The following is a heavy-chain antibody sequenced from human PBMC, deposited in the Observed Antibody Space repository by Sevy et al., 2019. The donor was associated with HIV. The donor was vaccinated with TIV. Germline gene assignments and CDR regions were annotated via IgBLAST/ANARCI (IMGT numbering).Heavy chain of an antibody. CDR1: GYTFTSYG. Sequence: ASVKVSCKASGYTFTSYGISWVRQAPGQGLEWMGWISAYNGNTNYAQKLQGRVTMTTDTSTSPAYMELRSLRSDDTAMYYCARQRRIAAMVYYYGMDVWGQGTTVTVSS. V-gene: IGHV1-18*01. D-gene: IGHD5-18*01. CDR3: ARQRRIAAMVYYYGMDV. J-gene: IGHJ6*02. CDR2: ISAYNGNT.